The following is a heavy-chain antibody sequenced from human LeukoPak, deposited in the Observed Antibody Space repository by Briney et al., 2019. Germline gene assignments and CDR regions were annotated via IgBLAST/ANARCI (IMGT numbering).Heavy chain of an antibody. Sequence: PSETLSLTCAVYGCSFSGYYWSWIRQPPGKGLEWIGEINHSGSTNYNPSLKSRVTISGDTSKKQFPLKLSSVTAADTAVYYCARGPQTYYDILTGLSFWGQGTLVTVSS. CDR1: GCSFSGYY. V-gene: IGHV4-34*01. CDR3: ARGPQTYYDILTGLSF. CDR2: INHSGST. J-gene: IGHJ4*02. D-gene: IGHD3-9*01.